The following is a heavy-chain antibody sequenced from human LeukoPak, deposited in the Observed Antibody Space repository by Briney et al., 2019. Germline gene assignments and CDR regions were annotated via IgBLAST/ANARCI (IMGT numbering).Heavy chain of an antibody. CDR2: IYHSGST. CDR1: GGSISSGGYS. CDR3: ARGDYGDYFDY. V-gene: IGHV4-30-2*01. J-gene: IGHJ4*02. Sequence: PSETLSLTCAVSGGSISSGGYSWSWIRQPPGKGLEWIGYIYHSGSTYYNPSLKSRVTISVDRSKNQFSLKLSSVTAADTAVYYCARGDYGDYFDYWGQRTLVTVSS. D-gene: IGHD4-17*01.